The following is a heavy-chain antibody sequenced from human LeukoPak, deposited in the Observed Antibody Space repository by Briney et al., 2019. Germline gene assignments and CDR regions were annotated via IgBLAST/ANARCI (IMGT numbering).Heavy chain of an antibody. Sequence: PSETLSLTCAVYGGSFSGYYWSWIRQPPGKGLEWIGEINHSGSTNYNPSLKSRVTISVDTSKNQISLKLSSVTAADTAVYYCARRSGIQLLNWFDPWGQGTLVTVSS. CDR1: GGSFSGYY. CDR3: ARRSGIQLLNWFDP. V-gene: IGHV4-34*01. D-gene: IGHD5-18*01. J-gene: IGHJ5*02. CDR2: INHSGST.